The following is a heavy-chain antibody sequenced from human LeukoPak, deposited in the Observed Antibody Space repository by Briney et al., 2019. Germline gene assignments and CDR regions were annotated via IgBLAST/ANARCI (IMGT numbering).Heavy chain of an antibody. Sequence: PGGSLRLSCAASGFTFSSYSMNWVRQAPGKGLEWVSSISSSSSYIYYADSVKGRFTISRDNAKNSLYLQMNSLRAEDTAVYYCARDLYSSGWYENYYGMDVWGQGTTVTVSS. V-gene: IGHV3-21*01. CDR2: ISSSSSYI. J-gene: IGHJ6*02. D-gene: IGHD6-13*01. CDR1: GFTFSSYS. CDR3: ARDLYSSGWYENYYGMDV.